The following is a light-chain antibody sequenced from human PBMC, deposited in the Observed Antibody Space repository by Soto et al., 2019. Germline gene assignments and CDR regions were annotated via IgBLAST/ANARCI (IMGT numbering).Light chain of an antibody. CDR1: QSIKNW. J-gene: IGKJ3*01. Sequence: DIQMTQSPSTLSASVGDRVTITCRASQSIKNWLAWYQQKPGEAPKLLIYKASTLESGVPSRFSGSGSGTEFTLTISCLQPDDVATYYFQQYNSYSQFTFGPGTKVDIK. V-gene: IGKV1-5*03. CDR2: KAS. CDR3: QQYNSYSQFT.